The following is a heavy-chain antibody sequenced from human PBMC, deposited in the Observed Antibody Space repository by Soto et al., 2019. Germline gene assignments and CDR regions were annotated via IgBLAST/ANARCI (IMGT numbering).Heavy chain of an antibody. CDR3: ARGVAARPPYFQH. Sequence: ASVKVSCKASGYTFTNYGISWVRQAPGQGLEWMGCINPNSGGTNYAQKFQGWVTMTRDTSISTAYMELSRLRSDDTAVYYCARGVAARPPYFQHWGQGTLVTVSS. CDR2: INPNSGGT. CDR1: GYTFTNYG. D-gene: IGHD6-6*01. J-gene: IGHJ1*01. V-gene: IGHV1-2*04.